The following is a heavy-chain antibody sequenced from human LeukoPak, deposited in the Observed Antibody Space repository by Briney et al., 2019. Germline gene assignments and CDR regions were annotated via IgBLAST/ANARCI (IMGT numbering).Heavy chain of an antibody. CDR1: GFTFSSYA. D-gene: IGHD6-13*01. Sequence: GGSLRLSCAASGFTFSSYAMSWVRQAPGKGLEWSPPISGSGGSTYYADSVKGRFTISRDNSKNTLYLQMNSLRAEDTAVYYCAKDDSIAAADTFDYWGQGTLVTVSS. CDR3: AKDDSIAAADTFDY. CDR2: ISGSGGST. V-gene: IGHV3-23*01. J-gene: IGHJ4*02.